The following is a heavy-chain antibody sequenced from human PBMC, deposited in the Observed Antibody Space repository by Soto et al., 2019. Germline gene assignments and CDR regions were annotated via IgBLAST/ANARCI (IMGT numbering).Heavy chain of an antibody. Sequence: ASVKVSCKASGYTFASYGISWVRQAPGQGLEWMGWISTYIGNTKHAKRVQGRVTMTTDTSTTTAYMELRSLRSDDTAVYYCARDRIKWDYGQSYYYKYGMDVWGQGTTVTVSS. CDR2: ISTYIGNT. V-gene: IGHV1-18*04. CDR3: ARDRIKWDYGQSYYYKYGMDV. CDR1: GYTFASYG. J-gene: IGHJ6*02. D-gene: IGHD4-17*01.